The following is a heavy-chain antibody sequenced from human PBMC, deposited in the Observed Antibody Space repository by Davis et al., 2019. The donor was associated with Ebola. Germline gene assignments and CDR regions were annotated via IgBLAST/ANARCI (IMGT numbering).Heavy chain of an antibody. CDR2: MNPNSGNT. CDR3: ARGFRTTVTTFDP. J-gene: IGHJ5*02. V-gene: IGHV1-8*01. CDR1: GYTFTSYD. Sequence: ASVKVSCKASGYTFTSYDINWVRQATGQGLEWMGWMNPNSGNTGYAQKFQGRVTMTRNTSISTAYMELSSLRSEYTAVYYCARGFRTTVTTFDPWGQGTLVTVSS. D-gene: IGHD4-17*01.